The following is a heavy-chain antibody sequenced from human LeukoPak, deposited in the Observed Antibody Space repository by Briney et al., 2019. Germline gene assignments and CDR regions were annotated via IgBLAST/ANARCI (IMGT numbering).Heavy chain of an antibody. D-gene: IGHD5-12*01. CDR2: IYYSGST. CDR1: GGSISSYY. V-gene: IGHV4-59*01. J-gene: IGHJ4*02. Sequence: SETLSLTCTVSGGSISSYYWSWIRQPPGKGLERIGYIYYSGSTNYNPSLKSRVTISVDTSKNQFSLKLSSVTAADTAVYYCARGHSGYDLYYFDYWGQGTLVTVSS. CDR3: ARGHSGYDLYYFDY.